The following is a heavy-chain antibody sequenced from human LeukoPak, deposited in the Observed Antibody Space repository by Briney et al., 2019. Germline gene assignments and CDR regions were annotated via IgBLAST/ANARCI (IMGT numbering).Heavy chain of an antibody. J-gene: IGHJ4*02. CDR2: ISPYNGNT. Sequence: GASVKVSCRASGYTFTSHGISWGRQAPGQGLEWMGWISPYNGNTNYAQKFQGRVTMTTDTSTSTAYMELRSLRSEDTAVYYCAREARATSRGFDYWGQGTLVTVSS. D-gene: IGHD2-2*01. CDR1: GYTFTSHG. V-gene: IGHV1-18*01. CDR3: AREARATSRGFDY.